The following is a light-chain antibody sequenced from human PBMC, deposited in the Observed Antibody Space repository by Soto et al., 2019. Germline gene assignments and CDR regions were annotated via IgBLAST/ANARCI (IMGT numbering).Light chain of an antibody. CDR3: SSYAGSYTLI. CDR1: SRDVGNYNF. J-gene: IGLJ2*01. Sequence: QSVLTQPRSVSGSPGQSVTISCTGTSRDVGNYNFVSWYQQHPGKVPKLIIYDVTQRPSGVPNRFSGSKFGNTASLTVSGLQPDDEADYYCSSYAGSYTLIFGGGTKLTVL. CDR2: DVT. V-gene: IGLV2-11*01.